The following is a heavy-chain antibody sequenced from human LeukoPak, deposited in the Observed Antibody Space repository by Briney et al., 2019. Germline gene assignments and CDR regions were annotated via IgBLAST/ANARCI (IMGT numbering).Heavy chain of an antibody. CDR1: GGSLSSYY. D-gene: IGHD5-12*01. CDR2: IYYSGST. Sequence: PSETLCLTCTVSGGSLSSYYWSWIREPPGRGLEWIGYIYYSGSTNYNPSLKSRDTISVDTPKNQFSLKLSSVTAADTAVYYCARLYSGYDLYYYYYYGMDVWGKGTTVTVSS. J-gene: IGHJ6*04. CDR3: ARLYSGYDLYYYYYYGMDV. V-gene: IGHV4-59*01.